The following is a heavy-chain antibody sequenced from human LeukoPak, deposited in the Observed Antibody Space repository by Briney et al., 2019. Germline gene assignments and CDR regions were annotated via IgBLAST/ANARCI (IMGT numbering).Heavy chain of an antibody. D-gene: IGHD2-21*02. Sequence: GESLKISCKGSGYSFTSYWIGWVRQMPGKGLEWMGIIYPGDSDTGYSPSFQGQVTISADRSISTAYLQWSSLKASDTAMYYCARLEDCGGDCYGPFDYWGQGTLVTVSS. CDR3: ARLEDCGGDCYGPFDY. V-gene: IGHV5-51*01. CDR1: GYSFTSYW. J-gene: IGHJ4*02. CDR2: IYPGDSDT.